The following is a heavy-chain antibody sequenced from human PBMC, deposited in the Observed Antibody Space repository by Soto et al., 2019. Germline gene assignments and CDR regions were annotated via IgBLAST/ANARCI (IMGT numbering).Heavy chain of an antibody. J-gene: IGHJ6*02. V-gene: IGHV3-23*01. D-gene: IGHD2-8*01. CDR1: GFTFSSYA. CDR3: ARGLYCTNGVCYFGMDV. CDR2: ISGSGGST. Sequence: GGSLRLSCAASGFTFSSYAMSWVRQAPGKGLEWVSAISGSGGSTYYADSVKGRFTISRDNSKNTLYLQMNSLRAEDTAVYYCARGLYCTNGVCYFGMDVWGQGTTVTVSS.